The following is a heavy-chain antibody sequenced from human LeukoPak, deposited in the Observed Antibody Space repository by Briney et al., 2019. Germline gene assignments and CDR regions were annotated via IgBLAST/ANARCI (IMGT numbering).Heavy chain of an antibody. D-gene: IGHD2-21*02. J-gene: IGHJ5*02. CDR2: IYYSGST. CDR3: ARGLPAYCGGDCYGNWFDP. Sequence: SETLSLTCTVSGGSISSYYWSWIRQPPGKGLEWIGYIYYSGSTNYNPSLKSRVTISVDTSKNQFSLKLSSVTAADTAVYYCARGLPAYCGGDCYGNWFDPWGQGTLVTVSS. V-gene: IGHV4-59*12. CDR1: GGSISSYY.